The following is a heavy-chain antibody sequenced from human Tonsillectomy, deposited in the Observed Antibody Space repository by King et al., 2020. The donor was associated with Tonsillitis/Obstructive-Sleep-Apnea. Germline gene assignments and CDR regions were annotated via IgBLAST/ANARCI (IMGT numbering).Heavy chain of an antibody. CDR1: GGSFSGYY. J-gene: IGHJ3*01. Sequence: VQLQQWGAGLLKPSETLSLTCAVYGGSFSGYYWTWIRQPPGKGLEWIGEINRGGSTNPNPSLKSRVTISVDTSKNQFSLKMRSVTAADTAVYYCARVGGLSSSSASDAFDVWGLGTIVTVSS. D-gene: IGHD6-6*01. V-gene: IGHV4-34*01. CDR2: INRGGST. CDR3: ARVGGLSSSSASDAFDV.